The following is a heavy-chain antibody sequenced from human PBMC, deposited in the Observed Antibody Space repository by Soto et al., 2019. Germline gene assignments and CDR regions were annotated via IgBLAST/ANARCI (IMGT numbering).Heavy chain of an antibody. CDR2: IYYCGST. J-gene: IGHJ4*02. V-gene: IGHV4-39*01. D-gene: IGHD6-13*01. CDR3: ARHDVRQLAHADY. CDR1: GGSISSSSYY. Sequence: QLQLQESGPGLVKPSETLSLTCTVSGGSISSSSYYWGWIRQPPGKGLEWIGSIYYCGSTYYNPSRKSRVTLAVNTSKNLFSLKLSSVTAADTAVYYWARHDVRQLAHADYWGQGTLVTVSS.